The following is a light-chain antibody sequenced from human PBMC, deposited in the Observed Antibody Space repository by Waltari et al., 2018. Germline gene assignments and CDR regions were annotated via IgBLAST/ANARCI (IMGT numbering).Light chain of an antibody. CDR1: GGNTRNV. V-gene: IGLV4-69*01. CDR3: QTGGHGTWV. CDR2: VNGDGGH. Sequence: QLGLTQSPSPPPPLGAWSKLTGTWTGGNTRNVSPGLTQRPGKGPRDWIKVNGDGGHSKGDEIPDRFSGSSSGAERYLTISSLQSEDEGDYYCQTGGHGTWVFGGGTKLTVL. J-gene: IGLJ3*02.